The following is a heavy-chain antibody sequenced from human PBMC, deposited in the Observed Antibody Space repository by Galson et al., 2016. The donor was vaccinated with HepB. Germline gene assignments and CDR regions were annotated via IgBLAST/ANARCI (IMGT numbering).Heavy chain of an antibody. CDR3: AREGTGSSSFIYYYYGMDV. V-gene: IGHV3-48*04. Sequence: SLRLSCAASGFTLSSYSMNWVRQTPGKGLEWASYIASRSTAIYYADSVKGRFTISRDNARNSLYLQMNSLRAEDTAVYYCAREGTGSSSFIYYYYGMDVWGQGTTVTVSS. J-gene: IGHJ6*02. CDR1: GFTLSSYS. CDR2: IASRSTAI. D-gene: IGHD6-13*01.